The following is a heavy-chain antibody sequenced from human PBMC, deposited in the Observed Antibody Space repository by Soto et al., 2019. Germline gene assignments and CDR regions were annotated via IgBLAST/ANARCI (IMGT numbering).Heavy chain of an antibody. D-gene: IGHD1-7*01. CDR1: GFTFSIND. Sequence: XVSLLLSCAASGFTFSINDMHGVRQAPGRGLEWVAVISNDGNNKYYADSVKGRFTLSRDNSKNMVYLQMDSLRVEDTAVYFCAKDHQTYNWDYLFDSWGPGTLVTVSS. V-gene: IGHV3-30*18. J-gene: IGHJ4*02. CDR3: AKDHQTYNWDYLFDS. CDR2: ISNDGNNK.